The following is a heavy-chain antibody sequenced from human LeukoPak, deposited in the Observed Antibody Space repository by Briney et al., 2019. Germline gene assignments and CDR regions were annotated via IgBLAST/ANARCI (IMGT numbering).Heavy chain of an antibody. D-gene: IGHD3-10*01. CDR1: GGSISSYY. J-gene: IGHJ3*02. CDR2: IYYSGST. Sequence: SETLSLTCTVSGGSISSYYWSWIRQPPGKGLEWIGYIYYSGSTNYNPSLKSRVTISVDTSKNQFSLKLSSVTAADTAAYYCARDEPGVRGVPRSAFDIWGQGTMVTVSS. V-gene: IGHV4-59*01. CDR3: ARDEPGVRGVPRSAFDI.